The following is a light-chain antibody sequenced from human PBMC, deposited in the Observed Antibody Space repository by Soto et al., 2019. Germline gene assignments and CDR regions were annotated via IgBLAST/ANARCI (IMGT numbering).Light chain of an antibody. CDR1: SSNIGSNY. V-gene: IGLV1-47*02. J-gene: IGLJ3*02. CDR3: AAWDDSLSGRV. Sequence: QAVVTQPPSASGTPGQRVTISCSGSSSNIGSNYVYWYQQHPGTAPKLLIYSNNQRPSGVPDRFSGSKSGTSASLAISGLRSEDEADYYCAAWDDSLSGRVFGGGTKVTVL. CDR2: SNN.